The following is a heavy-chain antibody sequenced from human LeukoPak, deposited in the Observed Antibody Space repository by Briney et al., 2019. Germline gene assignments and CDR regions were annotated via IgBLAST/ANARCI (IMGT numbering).Heavy chain of an antibody. Sequence: SGGSLRFSCAAYGFTFSSYSMNWLRQAPGKELEWFSSISSSSSYLYYADSVKGRFTISRDNAKNSLFLQMNCLRAEDSSVYYCARGPRYCSGGSCDGCWGQGTLVTVSS. CDR3: ARGPRYCSGGSCDGC. CDR1: GFTFSSYS. D-gene: IGHD2-15*01. V-gene: IGHV3-21*01. J-gene: IGHJ4*02. CDR2: ISSSSSYL.